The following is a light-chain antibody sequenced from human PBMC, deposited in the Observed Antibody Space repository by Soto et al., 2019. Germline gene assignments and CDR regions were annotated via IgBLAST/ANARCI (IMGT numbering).Light chain of an antibody. Sequence: DIQMTQSPSSLSASVGDRVTITCRASQSISRYLNWYQQQPGKAPKLLISAASSLQSGVPSRFSGSGSGTDFTLTASSLQHEDSATYYCQQFHTTPYTFGQGTKLEIK. CDR2: AAS. CDR3: QQFHTTPYT. CDR1: QSISRY. V-gene: IGKV1-39*01. J-gene: IGKJ2*01.